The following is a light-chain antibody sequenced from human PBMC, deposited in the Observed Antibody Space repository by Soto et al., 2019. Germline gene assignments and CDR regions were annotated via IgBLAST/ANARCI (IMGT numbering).Light chain of an antibody. V-gene: IGKV1-33*01. J-gene: IGKJ4*01. CDR3: EQYDNLPPLT. Sequence: DIQMTQSPSSLSASVGDRVTITCQASQDISNYLNWYQQKPGKAPKLLIYDASNLETVVPSRFSGSGSGTNFTFTISRLQPEDLATYYCEQYDNLPPLTFGGGTKVEIK. CDR2: DAS. CDR1: QDISNY.